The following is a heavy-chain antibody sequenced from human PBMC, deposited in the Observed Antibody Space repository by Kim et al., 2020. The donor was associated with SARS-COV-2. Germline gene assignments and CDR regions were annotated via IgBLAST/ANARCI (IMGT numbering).Heavy chain of an antibody. CDR3: ARDPTSLSITIFGVVHPYDY. CDR2: IIPIFGIA. V-gene: IGHV1-69*04. J-gene: IGHJ4*02. CDR1: GGTFSSYA. Sequence: SVKVSCKASGGTFSSYAISWVRQAPGQGLEWMGRIIPIFGIANYAQKFQGRVTITADKSTSTAYMELSSLRSEDTAVYYCARDPTSLSITIFGVVHPYDYWGQGTLVTVSS. D-gene: IGHD3-3*01.